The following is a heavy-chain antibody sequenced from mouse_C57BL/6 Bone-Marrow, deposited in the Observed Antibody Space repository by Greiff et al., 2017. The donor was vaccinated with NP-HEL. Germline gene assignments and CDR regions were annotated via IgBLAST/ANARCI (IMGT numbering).Heavy chain of an antibody. CDR2: ISSGGDYI. V-gene: IGHV5-9-1*02. Sequence: EVKLMESGEGLVKPGGSLKLSCAASGFTFSSYAMSWVRQTPEKRLEWVAYISSGGDYIYYADTVKGRFTISRDNARNTLYLQMSSLKSEDTAMYYCTRAYDYGGYYFDYWGQGTTLTVSS. CDR3: TRAYDYGGYYFDY. D-gene: IGHD2-4*01. J-gene: IGHJ2*01. CDR1: GFTFSSYA.